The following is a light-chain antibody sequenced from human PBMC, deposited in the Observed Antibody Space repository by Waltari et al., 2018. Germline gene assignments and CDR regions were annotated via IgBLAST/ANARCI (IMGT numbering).Light chain of an antibody. CDR1: GSAAGDYNY. Sequence: QSALTQPRSVSGSPGESVTISCTGTGSAAGDYNYVSWYQQHPGQAPKVLIYDVSKRPSGVPDRFYGSKSGNSASLTIFGLQAEDEADYYCCSYAGTWVFGGGTKLTVL. J-gene: IGLJ3*02. V-gene: IGLV2-11*01. CDR2: DVS. CDR3: CSYAGTWV.